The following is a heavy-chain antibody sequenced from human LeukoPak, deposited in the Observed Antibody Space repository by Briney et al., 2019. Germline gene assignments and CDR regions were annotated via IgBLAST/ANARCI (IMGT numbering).Heavy chain of an antibody. V-gene: IGHV1-2*02. J-gene: IGHJ3*01. D-gene: IGHD4-23*01. CDR3: ARSPGGNPRRAFDL. CDR2: INPNTGST. Sequence: ASVNVCCKASGYHFNGDFLQWVRQAPGQGLEWLGWINPNTGSTNYAQKFQGRVTLTRDTSITTAYMELSSLVSDDTAVYYCARSPGGNPRRAFDLWGQGTIVTLSS. CDR1: GYHFNGDF.